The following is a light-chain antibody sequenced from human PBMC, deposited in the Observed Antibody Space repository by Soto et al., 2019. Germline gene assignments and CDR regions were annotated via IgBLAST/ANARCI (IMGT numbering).Light chain of an antibody. CDR2: EVF. V-gene: IGKV2D-29*01. Sequence: DIVMTQTPLSLSVTPGQPASISCKSSPSLLHSDGKTYLYWYLQKSGQPPQLLIYEVFNRFSGVTDRFSGSESGTDFKLKISRVEAEAGVVYYCTQSIQRWTFGQGTKVEIK. CDR1: PSLLHSDGKTY. J-gene: IGKJ1*01. CDR3: TQSIQRWT.